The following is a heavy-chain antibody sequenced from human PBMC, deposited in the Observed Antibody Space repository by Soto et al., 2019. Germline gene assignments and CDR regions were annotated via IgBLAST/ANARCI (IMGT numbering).Heavy chain of an antibody. D-gene: IGHD3-3*01. CDR2: IYPGDSDT. Sequence: PGESLKISCKGSGYSFTSYWIGWVRQMPGKGLEWMGIIYPGDSDTRYSPSFQGQVTISADKSISTAYLQWSSLKASDTAMYYCARGYYDFWSGYYRVSWFDPWGQGTLVTVSS. V-gene: IGHV5-51*01. CDR1: GYSFTSYW. CDR3: ARGYYDFWSGYYRVSWFDP. J-gene: IGHJ5*02.